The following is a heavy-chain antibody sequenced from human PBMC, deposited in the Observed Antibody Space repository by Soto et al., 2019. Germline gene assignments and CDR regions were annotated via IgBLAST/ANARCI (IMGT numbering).Heavy chain of an antibody. CDR1: GGSISSYY. CDR2: IYYSGST. D-gene: IGHD3-10*01. J-gene: IGHJ4*02. CDR3: ARQDPRYYGSGSYPDFDY. Sequence: PSETLSHTCTVSGGSISSYYWSWIRQPPGKGLEWIGYIYYSGSTNYNPSLKSRVTISVDTSKNQLSLKLSSVTAADTAVYYCARQDPRYYGSGSYPDFDYWGQGTLVTVSS. V-gene: IGHV4-59*08.